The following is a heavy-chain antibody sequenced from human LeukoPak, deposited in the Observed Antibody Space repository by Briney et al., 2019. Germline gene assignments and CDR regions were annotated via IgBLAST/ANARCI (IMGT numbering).Heavy chain of an antibody. CDR3: ARYGSGYSPYGGYYYMDV. Sequence: ASVNVSCKASGYTFTSYDINWVRQATGQGLEWMGWMNPNSGNTGYAQKFQGRVTITRNTSISTAYMELSSLRSEDTAVYYCARYGSGYSPYGGYYYMDVWGKGTTVTVSS. J-gene: IGHJ6*03. D-gene: IGHD3-3*01. V-gene: IGHV1-8*03. CDR1: GYTFTSYD. CDR2: MNPNSGNT.